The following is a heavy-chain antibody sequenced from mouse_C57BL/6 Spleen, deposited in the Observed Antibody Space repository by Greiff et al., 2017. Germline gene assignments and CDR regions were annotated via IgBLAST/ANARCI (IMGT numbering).Heavy chain of an antibody. J-gene: IGHJ3*01. CDR1: GYTFTSYW. D-gene: IGHD1-1*01. V-gene: IGHV1-52*01. CDR3: ATIYYCTPY. CDR2: IYPSDSET. Sequence: QVQLQQPGAELVRPGSSVKLSCKASGYTFTSYWMHWVKQRPIQGLEWIGNIYPSDSETHYNQKFKDKATLTVDKSSSTAYMQLSSLTSEYSAVDYGATIYYCTPYWGQGTLVTVSA.